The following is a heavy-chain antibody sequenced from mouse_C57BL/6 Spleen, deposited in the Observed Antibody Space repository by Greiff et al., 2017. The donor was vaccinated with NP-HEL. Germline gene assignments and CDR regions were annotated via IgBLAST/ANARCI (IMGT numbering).Heavy chain of an antibody. CDR2: INPSSGYT. V-gene: IGHV1-4*01. D-gene: IGHD2-4*01. Sequence: VKLMVSGAELARPGASVKMSCKAAGYTFTSYTMHWVKQRPGQGREWIGYINPSSGYTKYNQKFKDKATLTAEKSSSTDYMQLSRLTSEDSAVYYCATTLYDDYFDYWGQRTTLAVSS. J-gene: IGHJ2*01. CDR1: GYTFTSYT. CDR3: ATTLYDDYFDY.